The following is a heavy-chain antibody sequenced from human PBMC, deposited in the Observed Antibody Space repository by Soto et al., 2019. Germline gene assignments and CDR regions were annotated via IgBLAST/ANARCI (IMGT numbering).Heavy chain of an antibody. V-gene: IGHV4-34*01. Sequence: SETLSLTCAVYGGSFSGYYWSWIRQPPGKGLEWIGEINHSGSTNYNPSLKSRVTISVDTSKNQFSLKLSSVTAADTAVYYCARIRYNWNSDYWGQGTLVTVSS. CDR1: GGSFSGYY. CDR3: ARIRYNWNSDY. J-gene: IGHJ4*02. D-gene: IGHD1-20*01. CDR2: INHSGST.